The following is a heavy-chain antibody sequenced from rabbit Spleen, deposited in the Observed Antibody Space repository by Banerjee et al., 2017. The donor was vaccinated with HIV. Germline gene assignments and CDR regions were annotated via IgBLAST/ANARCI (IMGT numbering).Heavy chain of an antibody. Sequence: QSLEESGGDLVKPGASLTLTCTASGFSFSSNNYMCWVRQAPGKGLEWIACIAAGSGGDTYYASWAKGRLTISKTSSTTVTLRMTSLTAADTATYFCVRSDVGYGYYALWGPGTLVTVS. CDR1: GFSFSSNNY. D-gene: IGHD6-1*01. V-gene: IGHV1S40*01. CDR3: VRSDVGYGYYAL. CDR2: IAAGSGGDT. J-gene: IGHJ4*01.